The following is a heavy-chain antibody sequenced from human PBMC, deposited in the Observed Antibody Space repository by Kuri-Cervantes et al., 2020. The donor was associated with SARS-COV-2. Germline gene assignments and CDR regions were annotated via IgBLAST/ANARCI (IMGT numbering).Heavy chain of an antibody. J-gene: IGHJ6*02. V-gene: IGHV1-18*04. CDR2: ISAYNGNT. CDR1: GYTFTGYY. CDR3: ARVIVSITMIVVVIPYGMDV. Sequence: ASVKVSCKASGYTFTGYYMHWVRQAPGQGLEWMGWISAYNGNTNYAQKLQGRVTMTTDTSTSTAYMELRSLRSDDTAVYYCARVIVSITMIVVVIPYGMDVWGQGTTVTVSS. D-gene: IGHD3-22*01.